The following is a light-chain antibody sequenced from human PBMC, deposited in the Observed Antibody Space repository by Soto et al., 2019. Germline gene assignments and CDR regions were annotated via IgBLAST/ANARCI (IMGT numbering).Light chain of an antibody. CDR1: SSNIGAGYD. V-gene: IGLV1-40*01. CDR3: QSYDSSLSAWV. Sequence: QSVLTQPPSVSGAPGQRVTISCIGSSSNIGAGYDVHWYQQFPGTAPKLLIHGNINRPSGDPDRFSGSKSGTSASLAITGLQAEDETDYYCQSYDSSLSAWVFGGGTKLTVL. J-gene: IGLJ3*02. CDR2: GNI.